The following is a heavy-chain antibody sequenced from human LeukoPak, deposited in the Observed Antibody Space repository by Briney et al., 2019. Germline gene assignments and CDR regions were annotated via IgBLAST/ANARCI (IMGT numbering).Heavy chain of an antibody. D-gene: IGHD1-1*01. J-gene: IGHJ4*02. CDR1: GFTFSDYY. Sequence: PGGSLRLSCAASGFTFSDYYMSWIRQAPGKGLEWVSYISSSGSTIYYADSVKGRFAISRDNSKNTLYLQMNSLRAEDTAVYYCAKVGGTTLSFDYWGQGTLVTVSS. CDR2: ISSSGSTI. V-gene: IGHV3-11*01. CDR3: AKVGGTTLSFDY.